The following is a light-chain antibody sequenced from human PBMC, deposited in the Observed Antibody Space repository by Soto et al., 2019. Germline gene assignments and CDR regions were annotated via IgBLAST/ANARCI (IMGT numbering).Light chain of an antibody. Sequence: DIQMTQSPSTLSASVGDRVTITCRASQSISRWLAWHQQKPGKAPKLLIYWASTRESGVPDRFSGSGSGTDFTLTISRLEPEDFAVYYCQQYGSSSRTFGPGTKVDIK. J-gene: IGKJ3*01. CDR3: QQYGSSSRT. V-gene: IGKV1-5*03. CDR2: WAS. CDR1: QSISRW.